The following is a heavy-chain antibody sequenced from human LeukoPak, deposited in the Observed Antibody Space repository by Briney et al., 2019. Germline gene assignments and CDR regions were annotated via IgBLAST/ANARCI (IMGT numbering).Heavy chain of an antibody. CDR1: GGSISSSY. CDR2: IYYTGST. CDR3: AIHPIAVAGQIDY. D-gene: IGHD6-19*01. Sequence: SSETLSLTCTVSGGSISSSYWSWIRQPPGKGLEWIGYIYYTGSTNHNPSLKSRVTISVDTSKNQFSLKLSSVTAADTAVYYCAIHPIAVAGQIDYWGQGTLVTVSS. V-gene: IGHV4-59*08. J-gene: IGHJ4*02.